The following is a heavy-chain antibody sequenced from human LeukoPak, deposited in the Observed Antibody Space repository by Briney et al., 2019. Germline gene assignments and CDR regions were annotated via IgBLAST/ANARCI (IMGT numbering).Heavy chain of an antibody. CDR1: GFTFSDYY. CDR3: ARADFWSGYYLT. V-gene: IGHV3-11*01. J-gene: IGHJ4*02. Sequence: TGGSLRLSCAASGFTFSDYYMSWIRQAPGKGLEWVSYISSSGSTIYSADSVKGRFTISRDNAKNSLYLQMNSLRAEDTAVYYCARADFWSGYYLTWGQGTLVTVSS. CDR2: ISSSGSTI. D-gene: IGHD3-3*01.